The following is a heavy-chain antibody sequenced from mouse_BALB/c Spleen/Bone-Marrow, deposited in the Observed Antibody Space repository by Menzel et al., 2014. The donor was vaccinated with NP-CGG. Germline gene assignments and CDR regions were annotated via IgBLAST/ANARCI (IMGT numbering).Heavy chain of an antibody. Sequence: QVQLQQSGPELVKPGASVKISCKASGYAFSSSWVNWVKQRPGQGLEWIGRIYPGDGDINYNGKFKGKATLTADKSSSTAYMQLSSLTSVDSAVYFCARSDGYRVIDYWGQGTSVTVSS. CDR2: IYPGDGDI. J-gene: IGHJ4*01. CDR3: ARSDGYRVIDY. V-gene: IGHV1-82*01. CDR1: GYAFSSSW. D-gene: IGHD2-3*01.